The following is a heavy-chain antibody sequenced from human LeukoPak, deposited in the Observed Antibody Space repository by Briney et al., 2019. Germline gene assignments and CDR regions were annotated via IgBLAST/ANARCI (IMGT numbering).Heavy chain of an antibody. V-gene: IGHV1-69*04. CDR2: IIPILGIA. CDR1: GGTFSSYA. CDR3: ARDTDSSSFDY. J-gene: IGHJ4*02. Sequence: SVKVSCKASGGTFSSYAISWVRHAPGQGLEWMGRIIPILGIANYAQKFQGRVTITADKSTSTAYMELSSLRSEDTAVYYCARDTDSSSFDYWGQGTLVTVSS. D-gene: IGHD6-6*01.